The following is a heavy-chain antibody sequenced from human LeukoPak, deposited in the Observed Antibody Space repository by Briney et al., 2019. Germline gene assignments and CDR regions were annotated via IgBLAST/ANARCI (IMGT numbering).Heavy chain of an antibody. Sequence: GGSLRLSCAATGSTFSSNSMSWVRQAPGKGLEWIAVIRSGGGTTYYADSVRGRFTLSRDDSKNTLYLQMNGLRAEDTAIYFCARVTSGYWGQGTLVTVSS. V-gene: IGHV3-23*01. CDR1: GSTFSSNS. J-gene: IGHJ4*02. D-gene: IGHD3-10*01. CDR2: IRSGGGTT. CDR3: ARVTSGY.